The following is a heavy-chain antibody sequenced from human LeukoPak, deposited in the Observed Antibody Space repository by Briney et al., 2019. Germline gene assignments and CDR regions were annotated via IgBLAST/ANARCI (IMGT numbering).Heavy chain of an antibody. CDR3: AKDRDSGSYLGAFDY. D-gene: IGHD1-26*01. CDR2: ISGSGGST. Sequence: GGSLRLSCAASGFTFSSYAMSWVRQAPGKGLEWVSAISGSGGSTYYADSVKGRFTISRDNSKNTLYLQMNSLRAEDTAVYYCAKDRDSGSYLGAFDYWGQGTLVTVSS. J-gene: IGHJ4*02. CDR1: GFTFSSYA. V-gene: IGHV3-23*01.